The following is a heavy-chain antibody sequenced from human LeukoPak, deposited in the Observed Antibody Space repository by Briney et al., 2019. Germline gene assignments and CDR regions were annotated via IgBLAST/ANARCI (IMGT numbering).Heavy chain of an antibody. J-gene: IGHJ4*02. D-gene: IGHD3-10*01. V-gene: IGHV3-23*01. CDR3: AKGPNFGSWRAVDY. CDR1: DSSFRSHD. CDR2: IAGDGAS. Sequence: GSLRLSCAASDSSFRSHDMSWVRQTLEKGLEWVSSIAGDGASFYADSVRGRFTISRDKSQNILYLQMNSLRADDTAIYYCAKGPNFGSWRAVDYWGQGSLVTVSS.